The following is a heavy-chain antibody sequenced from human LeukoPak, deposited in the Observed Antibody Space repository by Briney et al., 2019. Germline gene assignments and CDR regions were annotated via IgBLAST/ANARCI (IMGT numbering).Heavy chain of an antibody. CDR2: IYTSGST. Sequence: PSQTLSLTCTVSGGSISSGSYYWSWIRQPAGKGLEWIGRIYTSGSTNYNPSLKSRVTISVDTSKNQFSLKLSSVTAADTAVYYCARGQDYYDSSGYLEAFDIWGQGTMVTVSS. CDR3: ARGQDYYDSSGYLEAFDI. V-gene: IGHV4-61*02. CDR1: GGSISSGSYY. J-gene: IGHJ3*02. D-gene: IGHD3-22*01.